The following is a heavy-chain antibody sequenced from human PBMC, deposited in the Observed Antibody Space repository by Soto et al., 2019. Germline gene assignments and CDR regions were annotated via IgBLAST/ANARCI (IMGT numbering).Heavy chain of an antibody. CDR2: INIGDGYT. Sequence: ASVKVSCTAAGYTFTNYALHWVRQAPGQRLEWMGWINIGDGYTKYAQHFQGRVTIIGDTSAGTAYMELSSLRSEDTAVYYCARDIEYSRSPVRPDYWGQGTLVTVSS. J-gene: IGHJ4*02. V-gene: IGHV1-3*04. D-gene: IGHD6-6*01. CDR1: GYTFTNYA. CDR3: ARDIEYSRSPVRPDY.